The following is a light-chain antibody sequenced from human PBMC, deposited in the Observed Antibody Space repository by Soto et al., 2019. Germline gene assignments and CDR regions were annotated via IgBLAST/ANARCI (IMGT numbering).Light chain of an antibody. J-gene: IGKJ4*01. CDR3: QQTFITPPLT. Sequence: DIQMTQSPSSLSASIGDRITITCRASQSISTYLNWYQQKPGKAPSLLIYGASTLQSGVPSRFIGTSSATDFNLTINILQPKDFATYYSQQTFITPPLTFDGVTKLKIK. CDR1: QSISTY. V-gene: IGKV1-39*01. CDR2: GAS.